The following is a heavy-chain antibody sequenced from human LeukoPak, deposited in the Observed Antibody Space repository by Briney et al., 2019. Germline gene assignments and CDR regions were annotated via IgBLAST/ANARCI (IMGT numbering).Heavy chain of an antibody. D-gene: IGHD2-2*01. CDR2: IRSKAYGGTT. CDR3: TRPYCSSTSCYWLFDY. V-gene: IGHV3-49*04. Sequence: GGSLRLSCAASGFTFSSYWMSWVRQAPGKGLEWVGFIRSKAYGGTTEYAASVKGRFTISRDDSKSIAYLQMNSLKTEDTAVYYCTRPYCSSTSCYWLFDYWGQGTLVTVSS. CDR1: GFTFSSYW. J-gene: IGHJ4*02.